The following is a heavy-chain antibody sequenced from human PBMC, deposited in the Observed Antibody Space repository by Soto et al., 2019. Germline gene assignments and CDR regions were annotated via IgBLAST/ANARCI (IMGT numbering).Heavy chain of an antibody. CDR2: AYHNGLT. CDR1: GDSVTSNVW. J-gene: IGHJ4*02. CDR3: ARDAAVPGESDRFDY. Sequence: ASETLSLTCTVSGDSVTSNVWWSWVRQPPGKGLGWIGEAYHNGLTDYNPSLKSRVTMSVDTTKNEFSLKLTSLTAADTAIYYCARDAAVPGESDRFDYWGQGTLVTVSS. V-gene: IGHV4-4*02. D-gene: IGHD6-19*01.